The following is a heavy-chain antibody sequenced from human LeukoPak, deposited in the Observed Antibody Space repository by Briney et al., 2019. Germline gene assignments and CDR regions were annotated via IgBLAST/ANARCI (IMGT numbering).Heavy chain of an antibody. V-gene: IGHV4-4*07. J-gene: IGHJ5*02. CDR1: GGSINSY. D-gene: IGHD3-10*01. CDR2: TSGSGTI. CDR3: ARDSGTTGEVKFDP. Sequence: SETLSLTCTVSGGSINSYWSWIRQPAGKGLEWIGRTSGSGTITYNPALQSRLSISIDTSTNQFSLKLMSVAAADTAVYYCARDSGTTGEVKFDPWGQGTLVTVSS.